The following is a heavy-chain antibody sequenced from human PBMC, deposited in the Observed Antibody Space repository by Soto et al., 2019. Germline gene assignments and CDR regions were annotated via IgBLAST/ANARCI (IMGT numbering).Heavy chain of an antibody. CDR2: IVVGSGNT. D-gene: IGHD4-17*01. Sequence: SVKVSCKAAGFTFTSSAVQWVRQARGQRLEWIGWIVVGSGNTNYAQKFQERVTITRDMSTSTAYMELSSLRSEDTAVYYCATVTWGDYDGQDSDYWGQGTLVTVSS. CDR3: ATVTWGDYDGQDSDY. V-gene: IGHV1-58*01. CDR1: GFTFTSSA. J-gene: IGHJ4*02.